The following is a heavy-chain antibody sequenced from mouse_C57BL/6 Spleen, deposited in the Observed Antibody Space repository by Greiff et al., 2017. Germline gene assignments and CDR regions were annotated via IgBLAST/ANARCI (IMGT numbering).Heavy chain of an antibody. CDR3: ARRDYAMDY. Sequence: EVQLQESGPGLVKPSQSLSLTCSVTGYSITSGYYWNWIRQFPGNKLEWMGYISYDGSNNYNPSLNNRISITRDTSKNQFFLKFNSVTTEDTATYYCARRDYAMDYWGQGTSVTVSS. CDR2: ISYDGSN. CDR1: GYSITSGYY. J-gene: IGHJ4*01. V-gene: IGHV3-6*01.